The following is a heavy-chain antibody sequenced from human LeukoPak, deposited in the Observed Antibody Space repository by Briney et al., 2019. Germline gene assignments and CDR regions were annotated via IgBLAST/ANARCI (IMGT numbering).Heavy chain of an antibody. CDR1: GGTFSSYA. Sequence: ASVKVSCKASGGTFSSYAISWVRQAPGQGLEWMGGIIPIFGTANYAQKFQGRVTITADKSTSTAYMELSSLRSADTAVYYCAREEGGSGKIDAFDIWGQGTMVTVSS. CDR3: AREEGGSGKIDAFDI. J-gene: IGHJ3*02. CDR2: IIPIFGTA. D-gene: IGHD3-10*01. V-gene: IGHV1-69*06.